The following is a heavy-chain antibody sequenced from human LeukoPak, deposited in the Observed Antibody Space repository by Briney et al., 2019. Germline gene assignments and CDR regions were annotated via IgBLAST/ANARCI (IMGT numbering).Heavy chain of an antibody. Sequence: GGSLRLSRATSGFTFSDYSMNWVRQAPGQGLEWVSSISSRSTYAYYADSVRGRFTISRDSAKNSLFLQMDSLRVEDTAVYYCARAHIQDYTIVGLVDHWGQGTLVTVSS. CDR2: ISSRSTYA. V-gene: IGHV3-21*01. CDR1: GFTFSDYS. CDR3: ARAHIQDYTIVGLVDH. D-gene: IGHD1-26*01. J-gene: IGHJ5*02.